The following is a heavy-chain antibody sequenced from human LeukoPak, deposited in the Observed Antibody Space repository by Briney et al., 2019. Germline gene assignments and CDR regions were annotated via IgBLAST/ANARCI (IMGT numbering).Heavy chain of an antibody. J-gene: IGHJ3*02. Sequence: GGSLRLSCAASGFPFSTYNMDWVRQAPGKGLEWVSSISSSSNYIYYADSVKGRFTISRDNAKNSLYLQMNSLRAEDTDVYYCARDVGASAPDAFDIWGQGTMVTVSS. V-gene: IGHV3-21*01. D-gene: IGHD1-26*01. CDR2: ISSSSNYI. CDR1: GFPFSTYN. CDR3: ARDVGASAPDAFDI.